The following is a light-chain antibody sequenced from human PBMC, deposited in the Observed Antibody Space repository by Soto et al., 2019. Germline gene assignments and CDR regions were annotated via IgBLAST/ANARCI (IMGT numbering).Light chain of an antibody. CDR1: QGISSY. J-gene: IGKJ4*01. CDR3: QQLNSFPLT. V-gene: IGKV1-9*01. Sequence: IQLTQSPSSLSASVGDRVLITCRASQGISSYLAWYQQKSGKAPKLLIYAASTSQSGVPSRFSGSVSGTDFTLTISSLQPEDFATCYCQQLNSFPLTFGGGTKVEIK. CDR2: AAS.